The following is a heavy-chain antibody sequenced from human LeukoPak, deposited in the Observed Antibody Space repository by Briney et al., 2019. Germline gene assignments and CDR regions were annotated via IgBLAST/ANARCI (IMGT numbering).Heavy chain of an antibody. J-gene: IGHJ4*02. D-gene: IGHD3-22*01. CDR2: INPNSGGT. Sequence: ASVKVSCKASGYTFTGYYMHWVRQAPGQGLEWMGRINPNSGGTNYAQKFQGRVTMTRDTSISTAYMELSRLRSVDTAVYYCAYGSCVYYPFDYWGQGTLVTVSS. V-gene: IGHV1-2*06. CDR1: GYTFTGYY. CDR3: AYGSCVYYPFDY.